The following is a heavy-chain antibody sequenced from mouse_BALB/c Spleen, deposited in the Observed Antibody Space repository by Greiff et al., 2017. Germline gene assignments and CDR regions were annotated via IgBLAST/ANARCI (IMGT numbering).Heavy chain of an antibody. Sequence: EVKLMESGGGLVQPGGSLRLSCATSGFTFTDYYMSWVRQPPGKALEWLGFIRNKANGYTTEYSASVKGRFTISRDNSQSVLYLQMNTMRAEDSATYYCARDYCDYDWFAYWGQGTLVTVSA. V-gene: IGHV7-3*02. CDR2: IRNKANGYTT. CDR1: GFTFTDYY. D-gene: IGHD2-4*01. J-gene: IGHJ3*01. CDR3: ARDYCDYDWFAY.